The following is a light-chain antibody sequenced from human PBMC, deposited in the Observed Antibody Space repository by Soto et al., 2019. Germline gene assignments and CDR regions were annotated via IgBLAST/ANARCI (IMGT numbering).Light chain of an antibody. Sequence: EIVLTQSPVTLSLSPGERATLSCRASQSVDNYLTWYQKKPGQPPRLLVYDASNRAAGIPARFSGSGSGTDFTRTISSLEPSGFAVYYCQHRRRWPLTFGGGTKVELK. J-gene: IGKJ4*01. V-gene: IGKV3-11*01. CDR1: QSVDNY. CDR2: DAS. CDR3: QHRRRWPLT.